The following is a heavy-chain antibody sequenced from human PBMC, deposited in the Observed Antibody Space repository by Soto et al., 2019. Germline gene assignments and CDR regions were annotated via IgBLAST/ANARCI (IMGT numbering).Heavy chain of an antibody. J-gene: IGHJ4*02. V-gene: IGHV1-8*01. D-gene: IGHD3-3*01. CDR2: MNPNSGNT. Sequence: QVQLVQSGAEVKKPGASVKVSCKASGYTFTSYDINWVRQATGQGLEWMGWMNPNSGNTGYAQKFQGRVTMTRNTSISTADMELSSLRSEDTAVYYCAREPLRFLEWYLDYWGQGTLVTVSS. CDR1: GYTFTSYD. CDR3: AREPLRFLEWYLDY.